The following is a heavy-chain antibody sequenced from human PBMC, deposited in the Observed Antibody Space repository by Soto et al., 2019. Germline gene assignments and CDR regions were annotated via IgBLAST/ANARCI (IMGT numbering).Heavy chain of an antibody. Sequence: SETLSLTCTVSGASISNSPYYWGWIRQPPGKGLEWIGSIYYSGRTYYTPSLKSRVSISVDTSKNQFSRKLSSVTAADTGMYHCARSGNTMSRGVVHWFDPWGQGTLVTVSS. D-gene: IGHD3-10*01. CDR1: GASISNSPYY. J-gene: IGHJ5*02. V-gene: IGHV4-39*01. CDR3: ARSGNTMSRGVVHWFDP. CDR2: IYYSGRT.